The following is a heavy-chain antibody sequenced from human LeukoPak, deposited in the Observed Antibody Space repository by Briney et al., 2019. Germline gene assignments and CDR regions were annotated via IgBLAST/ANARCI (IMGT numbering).Heavy chain of an antibody. D-gene: IGHD6-19*01. CDR2: ISYDGNNK. J-gene: IGHJ4*02. CDR3: VSSRSGWIYFDY. V-gene: IGHV3-30*15. Sequence: GRSLRLSCAASGFTFSSYAMHWVRQAPGKGLEWVAVISYDGNNKYYADSVKGRFTISRDNSKNALYLQMSSLRVEDTAVYYCVSSRSGWIYFDYWGQGTLVTVSS. CDR1: GFTFSSYA.